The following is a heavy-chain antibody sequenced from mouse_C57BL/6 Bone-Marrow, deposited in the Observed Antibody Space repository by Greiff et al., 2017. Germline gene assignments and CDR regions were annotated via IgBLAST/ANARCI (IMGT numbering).Heavy chain of an antibody. CDR1: GYTFTSYW. CDR3: ARWETGALDY. V-gene: IGHV1-59*01. CDR2: IDPSDSYT. J-gene: IGHJ2*01. D-gene: IGHD4-1*01. Sequence: QVQLQQPGAELVRPGTSVTLSCKASGYTFTSYWMHWVKQRPGQGLEWIGVIDPSDSYTNYNQKFKGKATLTVDTSSSTAYMQLSSLTSEDSAVYYCARWETGALDYWGQGTTLTVSS.